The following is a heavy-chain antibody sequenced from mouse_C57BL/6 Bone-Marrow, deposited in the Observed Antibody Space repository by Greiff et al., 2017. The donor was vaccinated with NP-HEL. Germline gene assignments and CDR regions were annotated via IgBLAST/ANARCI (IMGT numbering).Heavy chain of an antibody. Sequence: EVKLQESGPELVKPGASVKIPCKASGYTFTDYNMDWVKQSHGKSLEWIGDINPNNGGTIYNQKFKGKATLTVDKSSSTAYMELRSLTSEDTAVYYCARSNYSNSYWYFDVWGTGTTVTVSS. J-gene: IGHJ1*03. D-gene: IGHD2-5*01. CDR3: ARSNYSNSYWYFDV. CDR2: INPNNGGT. V-gene: IGHV1-18*01. CDR1: GYTFTDYN.